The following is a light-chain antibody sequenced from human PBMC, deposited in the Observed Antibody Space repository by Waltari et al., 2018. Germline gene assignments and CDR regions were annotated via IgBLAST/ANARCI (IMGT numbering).Light chain of an antibody. CDR3: SSYTTKNTII. V-gene: IGLV2-14*03. CDR1: SSDVGAFEY. CDR2: DVT. Sequence: QSALTQPASVSGSPGQSITISCVGSSSDVGAFEYVSWYQQHPGRAPRLITYDVTKRPSRISKRFSGSKSGNWASLSISGLQTEDEADCYCSSYTTKNTIIFGGGTKVTVL. J-gene: IGLJ2*01.